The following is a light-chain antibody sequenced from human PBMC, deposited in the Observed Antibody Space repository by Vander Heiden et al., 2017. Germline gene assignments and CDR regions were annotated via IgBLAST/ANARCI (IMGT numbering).Light chain of an antibody. CDR1: QRISSY. J-gene: IGKJ2*01. Sequence: DIQMTQSPSSLSASVGDRVTITCRASQRISSYLNWYQQKPGKAPKLLIYDASSLESGVPSRFSGSGSGTEFTLTISRLQPEDFATYHCQQSDSTPYTFGQGTKLEIK. V-gene: IGKV1-39*01. CDR2: DAS. CDR3: QQSDSTPYT.